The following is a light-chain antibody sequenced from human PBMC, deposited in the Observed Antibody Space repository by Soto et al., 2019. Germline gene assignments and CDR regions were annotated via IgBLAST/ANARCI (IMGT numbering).Light chain of an antibody. CDR2: LAS. V-gene: IGKV1-9*01. CDR3: QYLNSFPLT. CDR1: QDIASY. J-gene: IGKJ4*01. Sequence: IHLTQSPSSLSASVGDRVTITCRASQDIASYLAWYQQKPGKAPKLLIYLASTLQGGVPSRFSGRGSGTDFTLTISSLQPEDFATYYCQYLNSFPLTLGGGTKVDIK.